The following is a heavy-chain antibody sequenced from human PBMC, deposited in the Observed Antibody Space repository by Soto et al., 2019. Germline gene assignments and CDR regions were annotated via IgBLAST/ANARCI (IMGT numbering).Heavy chain of an antibody. CDR1: GFTFDEYA. J-gene: IGHJ4*02. CDR2: ISWDGAST. CDR3: AKDMTGYCTRTVSCSQIDY. Sequence: PGGSLRLSCAASGFTFDEYAMHWVRQAPGKGLEWVSLISWDGASTYYADSVKGRFTISRDNSKNSLSLQMNSLRPEDTAFYYCAKDMTGYCTRTVSCSQIDYWGRGTLVTVSS. V-gene: IGHV3-43D*04. D-gene: IGHD2-8*01.